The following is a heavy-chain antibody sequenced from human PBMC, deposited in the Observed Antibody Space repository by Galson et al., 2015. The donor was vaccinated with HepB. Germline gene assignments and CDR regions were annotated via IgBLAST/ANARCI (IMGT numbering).Heavy chain of an antibody. Sequence: SAKVACKASGYTFTSYDINWARQATEQGLEWMGWMNPNSGNTGYAQKFQGRVTMTRNTSISTAYMELSSLRSGDTAVYYCASTFSGGVHYWGQETLVTVSS. D-gene: IGHD2-15*01. J-gene: IGHJ4*02. CDR3: ASTFSGGVHY. V-gene: IGHV1-8*02. CDR2: MNPNSGNT. CDR1: GYTFTSYD.